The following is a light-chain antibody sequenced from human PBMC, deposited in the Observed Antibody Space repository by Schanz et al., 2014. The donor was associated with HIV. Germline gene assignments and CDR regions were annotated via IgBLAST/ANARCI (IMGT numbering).Light chain of an antibody. CDR3: QQSYSTPDT. CDR2: LAS. CDR1: QSISNY. J-gene: IGKJ2*01. Sequence: DIQMTQSPSSLSASVGDRVTITCRASQSISNYLNWYQQKPGKAPNLLIYLASSLQSGVPSRFSGSGSGTDFTLTISSLQPEDFATYYCQQSYSTPDTFGQGTKLEIK. V-gene: IGKV1-39*01.